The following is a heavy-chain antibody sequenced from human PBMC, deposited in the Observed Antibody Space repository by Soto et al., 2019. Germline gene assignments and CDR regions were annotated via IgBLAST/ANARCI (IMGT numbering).Heavy chain of an antibody. D-gene: IGHD3-10*01. V-gene: IGHV1-24*01. CDR1: GYTLTELS. CDR2: FDAEDGAA. J-gene: IGHJ4*02. CDR3: ARYYYYGSGSPFDY. Sequence: ASVKVSCKVSGYTLTELSMHWVRQAPGKGLEWMGGFDAEDGAASYAQNFQGRVTMTADTSTDTAYMELSSLRSGDTAVYYCARYYYYGSGSPFDYWGQGTLVPVSS.